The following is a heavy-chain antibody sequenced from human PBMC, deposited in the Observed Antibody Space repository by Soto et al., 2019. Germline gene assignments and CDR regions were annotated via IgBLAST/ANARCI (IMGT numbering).Heavy chain of an antibody. D-gene: IGHD3-10*01. J-gene: IGHJ6*02. CDR1: GGSISSYY. CDR3: ARQGFGAPHGLVDV. CDR2: VHDSWGP. Sequence: QVPLQESGPGLVKPSETLSLSCTVSGGSISSYYWSWIRQTPGKGLEWIGYVHDSWGPNYNPSLKCRVAISLDTSKSQFSLKLTSVTATDTAVYYCARQGFGAPHGLVDVWGQGTTVTVSS. V-gene: IGHV4-59*08.